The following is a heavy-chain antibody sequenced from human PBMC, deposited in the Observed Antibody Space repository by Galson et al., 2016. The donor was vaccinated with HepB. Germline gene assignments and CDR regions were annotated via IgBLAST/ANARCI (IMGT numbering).Heavy chain of an antibody. V-gene: IGHV3-15*07. CDR2: IKSKNDGETT. D-gene: IGHD3-3*01. Sequence: SLRLSCATSGFGFSHAWMHWVRQAPRKGLEWVGRIKSKNDGETTHYAAPVKGRFAISRDDSKNTLYLQINSLKTEDTAVYYCTVGATYDFWSGYYMLDPWGQGTLVTVSS. CDR3: TVGATYDFWSGYYMLDP. CDR1: GFGFSHAW. J-gene: IGHJ5*02.